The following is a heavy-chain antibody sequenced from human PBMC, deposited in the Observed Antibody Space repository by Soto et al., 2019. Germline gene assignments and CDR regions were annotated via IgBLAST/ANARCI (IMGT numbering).Heavy chain of an antibody. V-gene: IGHV4-59*01. CDR3: ARSYYGSGSYYLGYYYYYGMDV. CDR2: IYYSGST. J-gene: IGHJ6*02. Sequence: PSETLSLTCAVSGGSISSYYWSWIRQPPGKGLEWIGYIYYSGSTNYNPSLKSRVTISVDTSKNQFSLKLSSVTAADTAVYYCARSYYGSGSYYLGYYYYYGMDVWGQGTTVTV. CDR1: GGSISSYY. D-gene: IGHD3-10*01.